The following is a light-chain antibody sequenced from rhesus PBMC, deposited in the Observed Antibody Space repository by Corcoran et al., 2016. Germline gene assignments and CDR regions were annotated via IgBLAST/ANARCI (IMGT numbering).Light chain of an antibody. V-gene: IGKV3S9*01. Sequence: EIVMTQSPATLSLSPGERATLSCRASQSVSSYVAWYQQKPEQAPRILIYGASSRATGIPARFSGSGSGTDFTLIISSLETEDVGVYDCQQYNNWKSFGQGTKVEIK. CDR2: GAS. CDR3: QQYNNWKS. J-gene: IGKJ2*01. CDR1: QSVSSY.